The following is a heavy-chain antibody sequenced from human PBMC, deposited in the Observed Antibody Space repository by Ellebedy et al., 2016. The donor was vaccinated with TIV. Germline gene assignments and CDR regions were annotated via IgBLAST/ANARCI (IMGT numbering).Heavy chain of an antibody. CDR1: GFTFGFSFSRYA. Sequence: GESLKISCAASGFTFGFSFSRYAMSWVRQAPGKGLEWVSAISGCGGSTYYADSVKGRFTISRDNSKTTLYLQLNSLRAEDAALYYCARTSTMTTFGASDFWGQGTMVTVSS. D-gene: IGHD3-16*01. V-gene: IGHV3-23*01. J-gene: IGHJ3*01. CDR3: ARTSTMTTFGASDF. CDR2: ISGCGGST.